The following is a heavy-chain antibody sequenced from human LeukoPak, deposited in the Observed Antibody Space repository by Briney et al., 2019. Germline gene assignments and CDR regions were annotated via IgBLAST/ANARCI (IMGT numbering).Heavy chain of an antibody. CDR3: ARRGYYFGFDY. D-gene: IGHD2/OR15-2a*01. V-gene: IGHV3-48*01. J-gene: IGHJ4*02. CDR1: GFTFSSYS. CDR2: ITSRSTTI. Sequence: GGSLRLSCAASGFTFSSYSMNWVRQAPGKGLEWISYITSRSTTIYYADSVKGRFTISRDNAKNSLYLQMNSLRAEDTAVYYCARRGYYFGFDYWGQGTLVTVSS.